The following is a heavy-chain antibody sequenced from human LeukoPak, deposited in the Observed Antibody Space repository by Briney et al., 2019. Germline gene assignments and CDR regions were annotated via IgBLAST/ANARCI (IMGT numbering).Heavy chain of an antibody. J-gene: IGHJ4*02. CDR1: GFTFSSYA. CDR3: ARDNYSSSWYKGEFVY. Sequence: PGGSLRLSCAASGFTFSSYAMSWVRQAPGKGLEWVSGISSSGGSIYNADSVKGRFTISRDNSKNTLFLQMNSLRAEDTAVYFCARDNYSSSWYKGEFVYWGQGTLVTVSS. V-gene: IGHV3-23*01. D-gene: IGHD6-13*01. CDR2: ISSSGGSI.